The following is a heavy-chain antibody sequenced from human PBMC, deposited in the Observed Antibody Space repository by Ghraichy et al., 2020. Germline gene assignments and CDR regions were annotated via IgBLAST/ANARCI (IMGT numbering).Heavy chain of an antibody. J-gene: IGHJ4*02. Sequence: LKWLSYISSSSSSIYYADSVKGRFTISRDNAKNSLYLQMSSLTAEDMAVYYCARGLVVSGSGWGRPFDSWGQGTLVTVSS. D-gene: IGHD6-19*01. CDR3: ARGLVVSGSGWGRPFDS. CDR2: ISSSSSSI. V-gene: IGHV3-21*01.